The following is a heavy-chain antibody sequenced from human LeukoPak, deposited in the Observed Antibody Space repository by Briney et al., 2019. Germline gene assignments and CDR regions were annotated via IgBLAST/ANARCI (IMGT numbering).Heavy chain of an antibody. J-gene: IGHJ3*02. CDR1: GGTFSSYA. Sequence: SVKVSCKASGGTFSSYAISWVRQAPGQGLEWMGGIIPIFGTANYAQKFQGRVTITTDESTSTAYMELSSLRSEDTAVYYCARAGSRFLEWFEDAFDIWGQGTMVTVSS. D-gene: IGHD3-3*01. CDR3: ARAGSRFLEWFEDAFDI. CDR2: IIPIFGTA. V-gene: IGHV1-69*05.